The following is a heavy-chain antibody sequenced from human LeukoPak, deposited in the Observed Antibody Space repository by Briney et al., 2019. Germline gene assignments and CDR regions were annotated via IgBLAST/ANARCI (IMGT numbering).Heavy chain of an antibody. Sequence: GGSLRLSCVVSGFTVSNNYMSWVRQAPGKGLEWVSVIYSGGSTYYADSVKGRFTISRDTSKNTLSLQMNSLRAEDTAVYYCASLSLGHYWGQGTLVTVSS. J-gene: IGHJ4*02. V-gene: IGHV3-53*01. CDR2: IYSGGST. CDR1: GFTVSNNY. D-gene: IGHD6-6*01. CDR3: ASLSLGHY.